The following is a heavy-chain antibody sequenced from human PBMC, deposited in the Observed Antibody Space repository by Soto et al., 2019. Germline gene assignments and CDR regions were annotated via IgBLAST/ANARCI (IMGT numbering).Heavy chain of an antibody. CDR3: ARGSYCSGGSCYDYYYYYGMDV. CDR2: IYPGDSDT. CDR1: GYSFTSYW. V-gene: IGHV5-51*01. D-gene: IGHD2-15*01. Sequence: GASLKISCKGSGYSFTSYWIGWVRQMPGKGLEWMGIIYPGDSDTRYSPSFQGQVTISADKSISTAYLQWSSLKASDTAMYYCARGSYCSGGSCYDYYYYYGMDVWGQGATVTVSS. J-gene: IGHJ6*02.